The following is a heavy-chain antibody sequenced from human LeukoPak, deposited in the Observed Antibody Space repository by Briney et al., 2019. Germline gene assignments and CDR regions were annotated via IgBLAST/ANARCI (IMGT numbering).Heavy chain of an antibody. CDR3: VRGQATAWGLDY. Sequence: GGSLRLSCAASGFAFSTNWMHWVRQAPGKGLVWVSHISTDARTITYAGFVKGRFTISRDNAKNTLYLQMNSLRAEDTALYYCVRGQATAWGLDYWGQGTLVTVSS. J-gene: IGHJ4*02. CDR1: GFAFSTNW. D-gene: IGHD6-13*01. CDR2: ISTDARTI. V-gene: IGHV3-74*01.